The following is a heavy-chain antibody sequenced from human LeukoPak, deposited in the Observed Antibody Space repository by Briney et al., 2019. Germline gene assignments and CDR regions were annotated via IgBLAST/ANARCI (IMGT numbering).Heavy chain of an antibody. Sequence: ASVKVSCKASGYTFTNYYMHWVRQAPGQGLEWMGIINPSGGSTSYAQKFQGRVTMTMDTSTSTVYIELSSLRSEDTAVYYCARDVLGYYFDYWGQGTLVTVSS. V-gene: IGHV1-46*01. CDR1: GYTFTNYY. CDR2: INPSGGST. J-gene: IGHJ4*02. D-gene: IGHD5/OR15-5a*01. CDR3: ARDVLGYYFDY.